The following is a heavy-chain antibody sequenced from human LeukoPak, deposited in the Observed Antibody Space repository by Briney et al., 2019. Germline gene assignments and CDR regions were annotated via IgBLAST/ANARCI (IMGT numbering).Heavy chain of an antibody. CDR2: INWSGGRT. Sequence: GGSLRLSCAASGFTIDDYAMSWVRQAPGKGLEWVSGINWSGGRTGYADSVKGRFTISRDNAKNSLYLQMNSLRAEDTAVYYCAREKIVGAPRLGYWGQGTLVTVSS. CDR1: GFTIDDYA. J-gene: IGHJ4*02. D-gene: IGHD1-26*01. V-gene: IGHV3-20*04. CDR3: AREKIVGAPRLGY.